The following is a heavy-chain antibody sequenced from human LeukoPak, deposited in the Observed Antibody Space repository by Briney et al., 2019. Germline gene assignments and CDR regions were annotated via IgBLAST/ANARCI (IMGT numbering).Heavy chain of an antibody. V-gene: IGHV3-23*01. D-gene: IGHD3-10*01. Sequence: PGGSLRLSCVLSGLTFSDAWMSWVRQAPGKGLEWVSAISGSGGSTYYADSVKGRFTISRDNSKNTLYLQMNSLRAEDTAVYYCAKGSGLLDYWGQGTLVTVSS. CDR1: GLTFSDAW. CDR3: AKGSGLLDY. J-gene: IGHJ4*02. CDR2: ISGSGGST.